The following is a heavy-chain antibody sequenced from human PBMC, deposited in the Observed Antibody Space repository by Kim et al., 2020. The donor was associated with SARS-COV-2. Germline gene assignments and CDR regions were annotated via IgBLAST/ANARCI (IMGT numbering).Heavy chain of an antibody. J-gene: IGHJ5*02. CDR2: SP. CDR3: ARRVDNWFDP. D-gene: IGHD2-2*01. V-gene: IGHV4-39*01. Sequence: SPNYTPYPQRRVTISVDTSKRQFSRKLSSVTAADTAVYYCARRVDNWFDPWGQGTLVTVSS.